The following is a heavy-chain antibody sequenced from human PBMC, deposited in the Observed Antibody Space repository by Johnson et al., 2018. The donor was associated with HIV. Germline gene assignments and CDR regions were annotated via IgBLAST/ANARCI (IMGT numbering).Heavy chain of an antibody. CDR2: ISYDGSNK. J-gene: IGHJ3*02. V-gene: IGHV3-30*18. CDR1: GFTFSNYG. CDR3: AKVAVATAAGGVALDI. Sequence: QVQLVESGGGVVQPGGSLRLSCVASGFTFSNYGMHWVRQAPGKGLEWVAAISYDGSNKYYADSVKGRFTISRDNSRNTLYLQMNSLRVEDTAVYYCAKVAVATAAGGVALDIWGPGTMVTVS. D-gene: IGHD6-13*01.